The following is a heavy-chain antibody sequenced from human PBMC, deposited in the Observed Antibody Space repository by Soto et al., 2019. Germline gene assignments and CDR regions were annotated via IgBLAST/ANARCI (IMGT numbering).Heavy chain of an antibody. V-gene: IGHV1-69*08. CDR1: GGTFSRYS. Sequence: QVQLVQSGAEVKKPGSSVKVSCKASGGTFSRYSITWVRQAPGHGLEWIGRIIPIFGIASYAQKFQGRVTITADESTSTAYMELSSLRSDDTAVYYCAREDRDRETGLVPAAIDGMDGWGQGTTGTVSS. J-gene: IGHJ6*02. CDR3: AREDRDRETGLVPAAIDGMDG. D-gene: IGHD2-2*01. CDR2: IIPIFGIA.